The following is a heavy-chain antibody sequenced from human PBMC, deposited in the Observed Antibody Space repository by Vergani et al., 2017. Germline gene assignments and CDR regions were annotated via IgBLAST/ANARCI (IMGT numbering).Heavy chain of an antibody. J-gene: IGHJ6*02. CDR2: ISSSSSYI. V-gene: IGHV3-21*01. D-gene: IGHD3-10*01. Sequence: VQLVESGGGLVKRGGSLRLSCAASGFTFSSYSMHWVRQAPGKGLEWVSSISSSSSYIHYSDSLKGRFTISRDNAKSSLYLQMNSLRAEDTGVYYCARDRYYLGSGCYPGCYYYCLDVWGQGTAVTDSS. CDR3: ARDRYYLGSGCYPGCYYYCLDV. CDR1: GFTFSSYS.